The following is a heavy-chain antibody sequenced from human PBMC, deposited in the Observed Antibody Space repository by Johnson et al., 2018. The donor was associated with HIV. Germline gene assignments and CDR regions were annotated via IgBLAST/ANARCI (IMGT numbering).Heavy chain of an antibody. J-gene: IGHJ3*02. V-gene: IGHV3-30*02. CDR1: GFTFTTYA. D-gene: IGHD5-12*01. CDR3: ARDLGVATAKVNAFDI. Sequence: QVQLVESGGGVVQPGGSLRLSCAASGFTFTTYAMHWVRQAPGKGLEWVAFIRYDGSTTYYPGSVKGRFTISRENAKNSLYLQMNSLRSEDTAVYSCARDLGVATAKVNAFDIWGQGTMVTVSS. CDR2: IRYDGSTT.